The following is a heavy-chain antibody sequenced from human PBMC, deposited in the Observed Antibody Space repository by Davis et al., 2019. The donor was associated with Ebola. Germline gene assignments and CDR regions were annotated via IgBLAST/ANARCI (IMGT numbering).Heavy chain of an antibody. V-gene: IGHV4-39*01. J-gene: IGHJ5*02. CDR1: GGSISTSTYY. Sequence: MPSETLSLTCTVSGGSISTSTYYWGWVRQPPGKGLEWIGTIYYSGNTYYSPSLKSRATISVDRSKNQFSLRLSSVTAADTAVYYCARVKSDFWSGYSDWFDPWGQGTLVTVSS. CDR3: ARVKSDFWSGYSDWFDP. CDR2: IYYSGNT. D-gene: IGHD3-3*01.